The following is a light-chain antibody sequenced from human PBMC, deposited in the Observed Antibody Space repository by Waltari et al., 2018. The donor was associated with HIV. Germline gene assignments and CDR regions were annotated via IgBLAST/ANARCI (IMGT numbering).Light chain of an antibody. J-gene: IGLJ2*01. CDR2: DVS. V-gene: IGLV2-14*01. CDR3: SSYTISSTLV. CDR1: SSDVGGYNY. Sequence: QSALTQPASVSGSPGQSITISCTGTSSDVGGYNYVSWYQPHPGKAPKLMIYDVSNRPSGVSNRFSGSKSGNTASLTISGLQAEDEADYYCSSYTISSTLVFGGGTKLTVL.